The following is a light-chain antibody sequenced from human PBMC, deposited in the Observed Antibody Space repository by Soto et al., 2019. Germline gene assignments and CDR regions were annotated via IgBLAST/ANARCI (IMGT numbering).Light chain of an antibody. Sequence: QSVLTQPASVSGSLGQSITISCTGTSSDVGAYNYVSRYQQHPDKAPKLLIFEVTNRPSGVSGRFSGSKSGITASLSISGLQPEDEADYYCTSYSSSGPVLFGGGTKVTVL. V-gene: IGLV2-14*01. CDR1: SSDVGAYNY. J-gene: IGLJ2*01. CDR2: EVT. CDR3: TSYSSSGPVL.